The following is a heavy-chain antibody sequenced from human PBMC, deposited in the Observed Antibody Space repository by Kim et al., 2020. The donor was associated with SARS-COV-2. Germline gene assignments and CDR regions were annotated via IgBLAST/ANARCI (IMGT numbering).Heavy chain of an antibody. D-gene: IGHD5-12*01. CDR1: GDSVSSNSAA. V-gene: IGHV6-1*01. Sequence: SQTLSLTCAISGDSVSSNSAAWNWIRQSPSRGLEWLGRTYYRSKWYNDYAVSVKSRITINPDTSKNQFSLQLNSVTPEDTAVYYCARDGEYSGYDPNPEFDYWGQGTLVTVSS. CDR3: ARDGEYSGYDPNPEFDY. CDR2: TYYRSKWYN. J-gene: IGHJ4*02.